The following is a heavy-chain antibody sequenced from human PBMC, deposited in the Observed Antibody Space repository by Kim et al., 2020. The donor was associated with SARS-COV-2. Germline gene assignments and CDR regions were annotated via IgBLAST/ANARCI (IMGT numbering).Heavy chain of an antibody. Sequence: TDYNPSLESRVNISMDTSKKQFSLKLSSVTAADTAAYYWASGTSGYKIDDWGQGTLVTVSS. CDR2: T. J-gene: IGHJ4*02. D-gene: IGHD5-12*01. CDR3: ASGTSGYKIDD. V-gene: IGHV4-59*09.